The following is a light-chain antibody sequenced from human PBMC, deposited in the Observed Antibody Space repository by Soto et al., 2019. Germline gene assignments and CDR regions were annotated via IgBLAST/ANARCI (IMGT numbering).Light chain of an antibody. Sequence: EIVMTQSPATLSVSPGERATLSCRASQSVSSDLAWYQQRAGQAPRLLIYGASTRATGIPARFSGGGSGTQFTLTISSLQSEDFAVYYCQQYNNWPPHTFGQGTKVDI. J-gene: IGKJ2*01. V-gene: IGKV3-15*01. CDR2: GAS. CDR3: QQYNNWPPHT. CDR1: QSVSSD.